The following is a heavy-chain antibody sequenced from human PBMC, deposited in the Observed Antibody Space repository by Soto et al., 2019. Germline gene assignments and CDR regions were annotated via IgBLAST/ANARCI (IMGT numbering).Heavy chain of an antibody. D-gene: IGHD2-2*02. CDR1: GGSFSGYY. J-gene: IGHJ6*02. CDR2: INHSGST. Sequence: SETLSLTCAGYGGSFSGYYWSWIRQPPGKGLEWIGEINHSGSTNYNPSLKSRVTISVDTSKNQFSLKLSSVTAADTAVYYCARGRKYCSSTSCYRYYYYGMDVWGQGTTVTVSS. CDR3: ARGRKYCSSTSCYRYYYYGMDV. V-gene: IGHV4-34*01.